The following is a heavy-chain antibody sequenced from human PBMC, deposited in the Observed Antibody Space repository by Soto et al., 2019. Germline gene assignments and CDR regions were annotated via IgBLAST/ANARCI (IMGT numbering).Heavy chain of an antibody. D-gene: IGHD5-12*01. CDR2: MSPDSGDT. J-gene: IGHJ5*02. CDR3: ARDIMAP. Sequence: QVQLVQSGAEVKKPGASVKVSCKASGYTISSYDINWVRQATGQGLEWMGWMSPDSGDTGYAPSFQGRVAMTRNISINTAYLELSSLTPEDTGVYYCARDIMAPWGQGILVTVSS. V-gene: IGHV1-8*01. CDR1: GYTISSYD.